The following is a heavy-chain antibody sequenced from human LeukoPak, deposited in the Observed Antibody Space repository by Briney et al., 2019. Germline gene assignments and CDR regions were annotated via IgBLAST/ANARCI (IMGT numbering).Heavy chain of an antibody. CDR1: GFTFVNYR. J-gene: IGHJ3*02. CDR2: INWNGGST. Sequence: GGSLRLSCAASGFTFVNYRRTWVRQAPGKGLEWVCGINWNGGSTGYADPEKDRFTMSGANANHQLYLHMNSLSAEDTALYYCARSNRVYGDSLLRAFDIWGQGTMVTDSS. CDR3: ARSNRVYGDSLLRAFDI. V-gene: IGHV3-20*04. D-gene: IGHD2-21*02.